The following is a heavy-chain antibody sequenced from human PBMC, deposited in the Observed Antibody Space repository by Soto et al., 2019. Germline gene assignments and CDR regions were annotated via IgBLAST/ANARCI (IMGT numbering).Heavy chain of an antibody. Sequence: QVQLQESGPGLVKASETLSLTCTVSGDSVSSGSNYWSWIRQSPGRGLEWIGYIIDSGNTNYNPSLKSRVIISVDTSKNQFSLKVNFVTTADTAVYYCARDKVGWAWLEPWGKGMLGNVSS. CDR3: ARDKVGWAWLEP. CDR1: GDSVSSGSNY. J-gene: IGHJ5*02. D-gene: IGHD1-26*01. CDR2: IIDSGNT. V-gene: IGHV4-61*01.